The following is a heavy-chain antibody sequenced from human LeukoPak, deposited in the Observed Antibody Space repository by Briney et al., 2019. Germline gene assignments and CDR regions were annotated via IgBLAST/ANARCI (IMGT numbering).Heavy chain of an antibody. CDR2: IYYSGST. CDR1: GGSISSGDYY. Sequence: SETLSLTCTVSGGSISSGDYYWSWIRQPPGKGLEWIGYIYYSGSTYYNPSLKSRVTISVDTSKNQFSLKLSSVTAADTAVYYCARDRPYSGGPFETYSKLFDYWGQGTLVTVSS. V-gene: IGHV4-30-4*01. CDR3: ARDRPYSGGPFETYSKLFDY. D-gene: IGHD5-18*01. J-gene: IGHJ4*02.